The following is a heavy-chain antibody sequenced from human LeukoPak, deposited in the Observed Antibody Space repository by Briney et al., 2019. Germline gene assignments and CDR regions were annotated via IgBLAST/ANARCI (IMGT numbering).Heavy chain of an antibody. CDR2: IKQDGSEK. CDR1: GFTFSSFW. Sequence: GGSLRLSCAASGFTFSSFWMSWVRQAPGKGLEWVANIKQDGSEKYHVDSVKGRFTVSRDNAENSLYLQMNSLRAEDTAVYYCARGYCSGGSCFSSTGNFDLWGRGTLVTVSS. V-gene: IGHV3-7*04. J-gene: IGHJ2*01. D-gene: IGHD2-15*01. CDR3: ARGYCSGGSCFSSTGNFDL.